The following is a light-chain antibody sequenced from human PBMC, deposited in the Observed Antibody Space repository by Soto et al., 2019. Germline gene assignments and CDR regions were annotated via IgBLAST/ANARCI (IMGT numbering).Light chain of an antibody. CDR2: EVH. Sequence: QSALTQPASVSGSPGQSITISCTGTSSDVGAYNSVSWYQQYPGKAPKLIIYEVHNRPSGVPDRFSGSRSGNTASLTVSGLQAEDEGDYYCSSYAGSANLLFGGGTKLTVL. CDR1: SSDVGAYNS. CDR3: SSYAGSANLL. J-gene: IGLJ2*01. V-gene: IGLV2-8*01.